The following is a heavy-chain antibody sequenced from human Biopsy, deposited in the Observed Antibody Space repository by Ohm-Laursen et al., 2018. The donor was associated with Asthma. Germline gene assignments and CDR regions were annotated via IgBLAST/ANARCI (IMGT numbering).Heavy chain of an antibody. CDR3: AKDVGWELPQYYFDY. CDR2: ISYDGSNK. Sequence: SLRLSCAASGFTFSSYGMHWVRQAPGKGLEWVAVISYDGSNKYYADSVKGRFTISRDNPKNTLYLQMNSLRAEDTAVYYCAKDVGWELPQYYFDYWGQGTLVTVSS. D-gene: IGHD1-26*01. V-gene: IGHV3-30*18. J-gene: IGHJ4*02. CDR1: GFTFSSYG.